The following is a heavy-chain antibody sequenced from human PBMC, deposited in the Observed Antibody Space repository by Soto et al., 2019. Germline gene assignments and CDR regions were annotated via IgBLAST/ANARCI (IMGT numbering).Heavy chain of an antibody. D-gene: IGHD3-9*01. CDR1: GFTFSSYA. CDR2: ISGSGGST. J-gene: IGHJ6*03. V-gene: IGHV3-23*01. Sequence: GGSLRLSCAASGFTFSSYAMSWVRQAPGKGLEWVSAISGSGGSTYYADSVKGRFTISRDNSKNTLYLQMNSLRAEDTAVYYCAKAWDSLTPYYYYMDVWGKGTTVTVSS. CDR3: AKAWDSLTPYYYYMDV.